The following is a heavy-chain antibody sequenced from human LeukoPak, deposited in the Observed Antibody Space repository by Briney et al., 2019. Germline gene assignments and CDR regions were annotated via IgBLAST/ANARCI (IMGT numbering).Heavy chain of an antibody. V-gene: IGHV1-69*13. CDR1: GYTLTELS. CDR3: ARLSDYGDYFDH. J-gene: IGHJ4*02. Sequence: SVKVSCEVSGYTLTELSMHWVRQAPGQGLEWMGGIIPIFGTPTYPQKFQGRVTLTADESTTTAYMELSSLTSEDTAVYYCARLSDYGDYFDHWGQGTLVTVSS. D-gene: IGHD4/OR15-4a*01. CDR2: IIPIFGTP.